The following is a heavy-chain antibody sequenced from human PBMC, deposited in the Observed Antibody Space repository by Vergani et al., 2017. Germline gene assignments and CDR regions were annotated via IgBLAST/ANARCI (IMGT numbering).Heavy chain of an antibody. D-gene: IGHD6-13*01. J-gene: IGHJ5*02. CDR1: GGTFSSYA. Sequence: VQLLESGAEVKKPGASVKVSCKASGGTFSSYAISWVRQAPGQGLEWMGRIIPILGIANYAQKFQGRVTITADKSTSTAYMELSSLRSEDTAVYYCAIRAAAGNSNWFDPWGQGTLVTVSS. CDR3: AIRAAAGNSNWFDP. V-gene: IGHV1-69*09. CDR2: IIPILGIA.